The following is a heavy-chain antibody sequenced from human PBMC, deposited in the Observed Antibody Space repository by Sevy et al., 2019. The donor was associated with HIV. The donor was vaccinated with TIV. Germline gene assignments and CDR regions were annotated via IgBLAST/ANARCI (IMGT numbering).Heavy chain of an antibody. CDR2: IKQDGSEK. V-gene: IGHV3-7*03. Sequence: GGSLRLSCAASGFTFSSYWMSWVRQAPGKGPEWVANIKQDGSEKYYVDSVKGRFTISRDNAKNSLYLQMNSLRAEDTAVYYCARRGVYDYYYYMDVWGKGTTVTVSS. J-gene: IGHJ6*03. D-gene: IGHD2-8*01. CDR1: GFTFSSYW. CDR3: ARRGVYDYYYYMDV.